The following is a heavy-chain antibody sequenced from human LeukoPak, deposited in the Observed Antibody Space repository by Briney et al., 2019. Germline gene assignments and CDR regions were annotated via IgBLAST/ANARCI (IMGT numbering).Heavy chain of an antibody. Sequence: PGRSLRLSCAASGFTFSSYGMHWVRQAPGKGLEWVAVISYDGSNKYYADSVKGRFTISRDNSKNTLYLQMNSLRADDTAVYYCARWGLKEYSSSEDYYMDVWGKGTTVTVSS. V-gene: IGHV3-30*03. CDR1: GFTFSSYG. CDR3: ARWGLKEYSSSEDYYMDV. J-gene: IGHJ6*03. D-gene: IGHD6-6*01. CDR2: ISYDGSNK.